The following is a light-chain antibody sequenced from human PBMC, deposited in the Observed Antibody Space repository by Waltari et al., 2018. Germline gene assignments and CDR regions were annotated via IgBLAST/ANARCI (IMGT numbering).Light chain of an antibody. V-gene: IGKV3-11*01. CDR1: PRVSSY. J-gene: IGKJ1*01. CDR3: QQRSNWPPWT. CDR2: DAS. Sequence: EIVLTQSPAPLSLSPGERATLSGRASPRVSSYLAWYQQKPGQTPRLLIYDASNSATGIPARFSGRGSGTDFTLTISSLEPEDFAVYYCQQRSNWPPWTFGQGTKVEIK.